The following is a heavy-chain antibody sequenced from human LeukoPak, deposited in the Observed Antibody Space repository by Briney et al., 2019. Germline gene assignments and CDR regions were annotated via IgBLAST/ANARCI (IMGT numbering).Heavy chain of an antibody. Sequence: ASVKVSCKASGYTFTSYYMHWVRQAPGQGLEWMGIINPSGGSTSYARKFQGRGTMTKDTSITTAYMELRSLRFDDTAVYYCARRFCSGGSCIPDYWGQGTLVTVSS. CDR3: ARRFCSGGSCIPDY. CDR2: INPSGGST. CDR1: GYTFTSYY. D-gene: IGHD2-15*01. V-gene: IGHV1-46*01. J-gene: IGHJ4*02.